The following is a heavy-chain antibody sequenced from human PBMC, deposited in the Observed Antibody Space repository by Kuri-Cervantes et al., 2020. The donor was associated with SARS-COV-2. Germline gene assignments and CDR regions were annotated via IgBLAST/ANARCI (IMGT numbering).Heavy chain of an antibody. J-gene: IGHJ3*02. Sequence: GESLKISCAASGFTFSSYAMSWVRQAPGKGLEWVSVISGSGVSTYYADSVKGRFTISRDNSKNTLYLQMNSLRAEDTAVYYCAKDLVGYCSSTSCYTDDAFDIWGQGTMVTVSS. D-gene: IGHD2-2*02. V-gene: IGHV3-23*01. CDR2: ISGSGVST. CDR1: GFTFSSYA. CDR3: AKDLVGYCSSTSCYTDDAFDI.